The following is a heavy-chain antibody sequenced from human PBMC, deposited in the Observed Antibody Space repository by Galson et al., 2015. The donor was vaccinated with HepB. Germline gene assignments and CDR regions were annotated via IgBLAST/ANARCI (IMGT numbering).Heavy chain of an antibody. J-gene: IGHJ2*01. CDR2: IIPLVGTA. CDR3: ASPTLPAAIDYWYFDR. V-gene: IGHV1-69*08. D-gene: IGHD2-2*01. Sequence: SLKVSCKASGVTFSSYIFSWVRQAPGQGLEWMGRIIPLVGTAKYAQKFQGRVTITADESTSTAYMELSSLRSEDTAVYYCASPTLPAAIDYWYFDRWGRGTLIIVS. CDR1: GVTFSSYI.